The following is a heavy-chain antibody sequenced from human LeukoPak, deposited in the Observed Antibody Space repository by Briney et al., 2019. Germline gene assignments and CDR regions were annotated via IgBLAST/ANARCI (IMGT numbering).Heavy chain of an antibody. J-gene: IGHJ5*02. CDR2: INPNSGGT. D-gene: IGHD6-13*01. CDR3: ARDFHSSSLGWFDP. CDR1: GYTFTGYY. Sequence: ASVKVSCKASGYTFTGYYMHWVRQSPGQGLEWMGWINPNSGGTNYAQKFQGRVTMTRDTSISTAYMELSRLRSDDTAVYYCARDFHSSSLGWFDPWGQGTLVTVSS. V-gene: IGHV1-2*02.